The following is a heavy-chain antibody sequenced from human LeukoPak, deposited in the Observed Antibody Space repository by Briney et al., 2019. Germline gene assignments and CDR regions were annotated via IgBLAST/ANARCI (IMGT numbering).Heavy chain of an antibody. J-gene: IGHJ4*02. CDR2: ISSSSTYI. Sequence: GGSLRLSCAASGFTFSSYTMNWVRQAPGKGLEWVSSISSSSTYIYYADSVEGRFTISRDDAENSLFLEMNSLRAEDTAVYYCARDLGTTMITSLGYWGQGTLVTVSS. V-gene: IGHV3-21*01. CDR1: GFTFSSYT. CDR3: ARDLGTTMITSLGY. D-gene: IGHD3-22*01.